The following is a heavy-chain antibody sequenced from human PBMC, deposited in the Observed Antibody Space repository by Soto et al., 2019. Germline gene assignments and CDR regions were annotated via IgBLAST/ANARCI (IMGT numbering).Heavy chain of an antibody. V-gene: IGHV3-30*18. J-gene: IGHJ6*03. Sequence: GGSLRLSCAASGFTFSSYGMHWVRQAPSKGLEWVAVISYDGSNKYYADSVKGRFTISRDNSKNTLYLQMNSLRAEDTAVYYCAKASGDDNISLIPAAMLSYYYYYMDVWGKGTTVTVSS. CDR3: AKASGDDNISLIPAAMLSYYYYYMDV. CDR1: GFTFSSYG. D-gene: IGHD2-2*01. CDR2: ISYDGSNK.